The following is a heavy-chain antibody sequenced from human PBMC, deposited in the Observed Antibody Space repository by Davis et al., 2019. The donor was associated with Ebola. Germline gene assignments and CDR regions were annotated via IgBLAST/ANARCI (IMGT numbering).Heavy chain of an antibody. CDR2: INPNSGGT. Sequence: AASVKVSCKASGYTFTSYDINWVRQATGQGLEWMGWINPNSGGTNYAQKFQGWVTMTRDTSISTAYMELSRLRSDDTAVYYCARDPMVRGVIDYYGMDVWGQGTTVSVSS. J-gene: IGHJ6*02. CDR3: ARDPMVRGVIDYYGMDV. CDR1: GYTFTSYD. D-gene: IGHD3-10*01. V-gene: IGHV1-2*04.